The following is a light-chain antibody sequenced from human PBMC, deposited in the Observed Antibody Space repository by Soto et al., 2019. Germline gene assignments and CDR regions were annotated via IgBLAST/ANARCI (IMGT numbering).Light chain of an antibody. J-gene: IGKJ4*01. CDR3: QQYGSSLLT. CDR1: QSVSSSY. Sequence: IVLMQSPGTLSLSPGERATLCWMASQSVSSSYLAWYQQKPGQAPRLLIYGASSRATGIPDRFSGSGSGTDFTLTISRLEPEDFAVYYCQQYGSSLLTFGGGTKVDIK. CDR2: GAS. V-gene: IGKV3-20*01.